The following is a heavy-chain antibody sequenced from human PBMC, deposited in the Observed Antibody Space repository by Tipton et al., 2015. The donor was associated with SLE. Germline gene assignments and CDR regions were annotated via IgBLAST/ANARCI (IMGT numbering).Heavy chain of an antibody. V-gene: IGHV3-21*01. J-gene: IGHJ4*02. CDR1: GFTFSSYS. CDR2: ISSSSSYI. CDR3: ARDRRDCSSTSCYKGSFDY. Sequence: SLRLSCAASGFTFSSYSMNWVRQAPGKGLEWVSSISSSSSYIYYADSVKGRITISRDNAKNSLYLQMNSLRAEDTAVYYCARDRRDCSSTSCYKGSFDYWGQGTLVTVSS. D-gene: IGHD2-2*02.